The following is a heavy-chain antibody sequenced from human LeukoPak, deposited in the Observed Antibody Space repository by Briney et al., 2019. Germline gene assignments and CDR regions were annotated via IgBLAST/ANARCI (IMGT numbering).Heavy chain of an antibody. D-gene: IGHD4-17*01. CDR2: INHSGSA. Sequence: SETLSLTCAVSGGSFSGYYWTWIRQPPGKGLEWIGEINHSGSANYNPSLKSRVTISLDTSKNQFSLKVSSVTAADTAVYYCARGKGTVSTHWGQGTLVTVSS. CDR3: ARGKGTVSTH. V-gene: IGHV4-34*01. CDR1: GGSFSGYY. J-gene: IGHJ4*02.